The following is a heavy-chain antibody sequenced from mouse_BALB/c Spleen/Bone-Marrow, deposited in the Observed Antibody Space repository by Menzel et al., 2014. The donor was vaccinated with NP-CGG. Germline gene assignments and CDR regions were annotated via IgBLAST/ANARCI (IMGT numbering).Heavy chain of an antibody. Sequence: VQLQQSGAELVKPGASVKLSCTASGFNIKDTYMHWVKQRPEQGLEWIGRIDPANGNTKYDPKFQGKATITADTSSNTAYLQLSSLTSEDTAVYYCARGLLQYYYAMDYWGSRNLSHRLL. CDR1: GFNIKDTY. CDR2: IDPANGNT. J-gene: IGHJ4*01. D-gene: IGHD2-3*01. CDR3: ARGLLQYYYAMDY. V-gene: IGHV14-3*02.